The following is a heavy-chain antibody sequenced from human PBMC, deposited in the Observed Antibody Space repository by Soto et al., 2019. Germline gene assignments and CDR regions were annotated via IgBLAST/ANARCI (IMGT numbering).Heavy chain of an antibody. J-gene: IGHJ6*02. V-gene: IGHV1-2*02. CDR3: AREGGQQQLVHPGYYYGMDV. CDR2: INPNSGGT. CDR1: GYTFTGYY. D-gene: IGHD6-13*01. Sequence: SVKVSCKASGYTFTGYYMHWVRQAPGQGLEWMGWINPNSGGTNYAQKFQGRVTMTRDTSISTAYMELSRLRSDDTAVYYCAREGGQQQLVHPGYYYGMDVCGQGTTVTVS.